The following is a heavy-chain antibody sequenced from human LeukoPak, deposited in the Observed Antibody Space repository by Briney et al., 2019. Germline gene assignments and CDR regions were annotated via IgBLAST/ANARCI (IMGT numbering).Heavy chain of an antibody. D-gene: IGHD2-2*02. CDR3: TLYNH. Sequence: ASVKVSCKASGDTFSSYAISWVRQAPGQGLEWVGCINPGNGDTRYGPEFQGRVTISSDTSASTAYMELRILRSEDMAVYYCTLYNHWGQGTLVTVSS. CDR2: INPGNGDT. V-gene: IGHV1-3*03. CDR1: GDTFSSYA. J-gene: IGHJ5*02.